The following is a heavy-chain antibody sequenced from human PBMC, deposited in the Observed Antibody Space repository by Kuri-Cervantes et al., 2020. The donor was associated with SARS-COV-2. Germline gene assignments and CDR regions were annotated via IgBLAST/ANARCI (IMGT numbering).Heavy chain of an antibody. CDR1: GGSISSSSYY. CDR3: ASPHGRSRWNDAFDI. D-gene: IGHD1-1*01. V-gene: IGHV4-39*07. J-gene: IGHJ3*02. CDR2: IYYSGST. Sequence: GSLRLSCTVSGGSISSSSYYWGWIRQPPGKGLEWIGSIYYSGSTYYNPSLKSRVTISVDTSKNQFSLKLSSVTAADTAVYCCASPHGRSRWNDAFDIWGQGTMVTVSS.